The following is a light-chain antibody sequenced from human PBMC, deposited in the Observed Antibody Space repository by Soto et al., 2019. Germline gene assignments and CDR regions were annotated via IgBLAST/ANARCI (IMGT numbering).Light chain of an antibody. CDR1: QSMSSY. J-gene: IGKJ5*01. CDR3: QQSDSTSLT. V-gene: IGKV1-39*01. CDR2: AAS. Sequence: DIQMTQSPSSLSASVGDRVTITCRASQSMSSYLNWYQQKPGKAPKLLIYAASSLEIGVPYRFSGSGSGTDFTLTISRLEPEDFATYYCQQSDSTSLTFGQGTRLEIK.